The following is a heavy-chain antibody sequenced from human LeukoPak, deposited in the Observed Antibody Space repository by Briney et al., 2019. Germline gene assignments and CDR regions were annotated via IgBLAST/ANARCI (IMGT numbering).Heavy chain of an antibody. CDR2: INHSGST. D-gene: IGHD6-6*01. J-gene: IGHJ4*02. CDR1: GGSFSGYY. CDR3: ARDAARPRYNFDY. Sequence: SETLSLTCAVYGGSFSGYYWSWIRQPPGKGLEWIGEINHSGSTNYNPSLKSRVTVSVDTSKNQFSLKLSSVTAADTAVYYCARDAARPRYNFDYWGQGTLVTVSS. V-gene: IGHV4-34*01.